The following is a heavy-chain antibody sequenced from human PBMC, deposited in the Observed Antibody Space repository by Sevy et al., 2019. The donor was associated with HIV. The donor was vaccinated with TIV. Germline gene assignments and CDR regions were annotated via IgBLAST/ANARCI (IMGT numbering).Heavy chain of an antibody. CDR3: ARAIAAAAGF. CDR2: INQDGSTQ. CDR1: GFTLNAYW. J-gene: IGHJ4*02. V-gene: IGHV3-7*01. D-gene: IGHD6-13*01. Sequence: GGSLRLSCAASGFTLNAYWMHWVRQAPGKGLEWLANINQDGSTQYYAASVKGRFTISRANAKNLVYLQMNTMRPEGTGLYYGARAIAAAAGFRGQGTLVTVSS.